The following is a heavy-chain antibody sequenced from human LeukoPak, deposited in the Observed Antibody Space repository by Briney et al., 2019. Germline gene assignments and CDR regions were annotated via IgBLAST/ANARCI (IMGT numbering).Heavy chain of an antibody. V-gene: IGHV3-7*02. CDR2: IKEDGSEK. D-gene: IGHD3-10*01. CDR3: ARRVESSGPYFDY. CDR1: GFTFSNYW. Sequence: GGSLRLSCAASGFTFSNYWMSWVRQAPGKGLEWVANIKEDGSEKYYVDSVKGRFTISRDNAKNSLYLQMNSLRAEDTAVYYCARRVESSGPYFDYWGQGTLVTVSS. J-gene: IGHJ4*02.